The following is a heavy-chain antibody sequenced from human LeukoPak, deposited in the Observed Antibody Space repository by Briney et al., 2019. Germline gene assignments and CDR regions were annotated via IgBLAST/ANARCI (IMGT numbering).Heavy chain of an antibody. CDR1: GGTFSSYA. V-gene: IGHV1-69*13. CDR2: IIPIFGTA. J-gene: IGHJ6*02. Sequence: SVKVSCKASGGTFSSYAISWVRRAPGQGLEWMGGIIPIFGTANYAQKFQGRVTITADESTSTAYMELSSLRSEDTAVYYCARVIAAAGTDLYYYGMDVWGQGTTVTVSS. CDR3: ARVIAAAGTDLYYYGMDV. D-gene: IGHD6-13*01.